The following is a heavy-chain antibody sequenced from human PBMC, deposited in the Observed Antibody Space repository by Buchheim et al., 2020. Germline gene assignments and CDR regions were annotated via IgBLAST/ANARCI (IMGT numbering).Heavy chain of an antibody. CDR3: ARGRDGYNYYYYGMDV. Sequence: QVQLQESGPGLVKPSETLSLTCTVSGGSISSYYWSWIRQPPGKGLEWIGYIYYSGSTNYNPSLKSRVTISVDTSKNQFSLKLSSVTAADTAVYYCARGRDGYNYYYYGMDVWGQGIT. CDR1: GGSISSYY. V-gene: IGHV4-59*01. CDR2: IYYSGST. J-gene: IGHJ6*02. D-gene: IGHD5-24*01.